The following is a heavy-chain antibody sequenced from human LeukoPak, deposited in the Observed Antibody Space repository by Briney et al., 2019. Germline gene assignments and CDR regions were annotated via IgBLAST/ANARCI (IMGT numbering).Heavy chain of an antibody. CDR2: ISSSSSYI. V-gene: IGHV3-21*01. J-gene: IGHJ5*02. CDR3: SAADYYGSGSYKP. D-gene: IGHD3-10*01. CDR1: GFTFSSYS. Sequence: GGSLRLSCAASGFTFSSYSMNWVRQAPGKGLEWVSSISSSSSYIYYADSVKGRFTISRDNAKNSLYLQMNSPRAEDTAVYYCSAADYYGSGSYKPWGQGTLVTVPS.